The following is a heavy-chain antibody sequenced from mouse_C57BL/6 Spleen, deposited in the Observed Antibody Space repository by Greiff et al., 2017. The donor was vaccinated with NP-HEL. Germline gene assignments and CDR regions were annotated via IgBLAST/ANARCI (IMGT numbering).Heavy chain of an antibody. CDR3: ARDGGDYYGSRYFDV. CDR1: GFTFSSYA. V-gene: IGHV5-4*01. Sequence: EVKVVESGGGLVKPGGSLKLSCAASGFTFSSYAMSWVRQTPEKRLEWVATISDGGSYTYYPDNVKGRFTISRDNAKNNLYLQMSHLKSEDTAMYYCARDGGDYYGSRYFDVWGTGTTVTVSS. CDR2: ISDGGSYT. J-gene: IGHJ1*03. D-gene: IGHD1-1*01.